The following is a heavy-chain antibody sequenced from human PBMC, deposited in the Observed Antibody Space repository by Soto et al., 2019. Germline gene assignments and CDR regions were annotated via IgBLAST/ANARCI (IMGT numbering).Heavy chain of an antibody. D-gene: IGHD6-6*01. Sequence: GGSVKVSCKASGFTFTSSAVQWVRQARGQRLEWIGWIVVGSGNTNYAQKFQERVTITRDMSTTTAYMELSSLRSEDTAVYYCAALSSIAAVYYGTDVWGQGTTVTVSS. CDR1: GFTFTSSA. CDR3: AALSSIAAVYYGTDV. CDR2: IVVGSGNT. V-gene: IGHV1-58*01. J-gene: IGHJ6*02.